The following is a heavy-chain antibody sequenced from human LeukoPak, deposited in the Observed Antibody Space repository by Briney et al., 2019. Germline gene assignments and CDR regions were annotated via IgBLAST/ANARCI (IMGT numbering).Heavy chain of an antibody. J-gene: IGHJ6*03. Sequence: PSETLSLTCTVSGASITNFYGSWVRRPPRKGLEWIGYIYPSGTTNYKPSLQSRVTMSLDTSKNQLSLRLSSETAADTAVYFCASLKVSVVLGAISYYMDVWGKGTTVTVSS. V-gene: IGHV4-4*09. CDR2: IYPSGTT. CDR1: GASITNFY. D-gene: IGHD4/OR15-4a*01. CDR3: ASLKVSVVLGAISYYMDV.